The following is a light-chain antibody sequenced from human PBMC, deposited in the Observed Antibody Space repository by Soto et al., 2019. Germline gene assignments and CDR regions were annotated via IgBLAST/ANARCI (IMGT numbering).Light chain of an antibody. J-gene: IGKJ4*01. CDR1: RSVSSDY. CDR3: QQYSRSVT. Sequence: EIVLTQSPGTLSLSPGERPTLSCRASRSVSSDYLAWYQQKPGQAPRLLIHGASNRATGIPDRFSGRGSGTDFTLTISRLEPEDFAVYYCQQYSRSVTFGGGTKVDIK. CDR2: GAS. V-gene: IGKV3-20*01.